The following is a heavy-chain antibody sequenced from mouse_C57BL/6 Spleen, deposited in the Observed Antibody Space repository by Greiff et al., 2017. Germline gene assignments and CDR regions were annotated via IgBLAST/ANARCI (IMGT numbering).Heavy chain of an antibody. Sequence: EVKLQQSGPVLVKPGASVKMSCKASGYTFTDYYMNWVKQSHGKSLEWIGVINPYNGGTSYNQKFKGKATLTVDKSSSTAYMELNSLTSEDSAVYYCARYYYGSSADYYAMDYWGQGTSVTVSS. CDR3: ARYYYGSSADYYAMDY. CDR1: GYTFTDYY. D-gene: IGHD1-1*01. J-gene: IGHJ4*01. V-gene: IGHV1-19*01. CDR2: INPYNGGT.